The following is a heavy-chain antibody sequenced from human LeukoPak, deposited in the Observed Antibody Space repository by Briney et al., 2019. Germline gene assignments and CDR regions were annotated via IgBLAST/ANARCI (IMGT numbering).Heavy chain of an antibody. CDR3: ARLDTAMVASWDAFDI. V-gene: IGHV5-51*01. CDR2: IYPGDSDT. Sequence: GESLKISCKGSGYSFTSYWIGWVRQMPGKGLEWMGIIYPGDSDTRYSPSFQGQVTFSADKSISTAYLQWSSLKASDTAMYYCARLDTAMVASWDAFDIWGQGTMVTVSS. J-gene: IGHJ3*02. CDR1: GYSFTSYW. D-gene: IGHD5-18*01.